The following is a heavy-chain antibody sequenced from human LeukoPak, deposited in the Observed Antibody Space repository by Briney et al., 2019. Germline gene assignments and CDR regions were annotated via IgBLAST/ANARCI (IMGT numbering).Heavy chain of an antibody. D-gene: IGHD3-9*01. CDR3: ASLVRDFDWSTYYFDY. CDR1: GGPISSYY. CDR2: IYYSGST. Sequence: SETLSLTCTVSGGPISSYYWSWIRQPPGKGLEWIGYIYYSGSTNYNPSLKSRVTISVDTSKNQFSLKLSSVTAADTAVYHCASLVRDFDWSTYYFDYWGQGTLVTVSS. J-gene: IGHJ4*02. V-gene: IGHV4-59*08.